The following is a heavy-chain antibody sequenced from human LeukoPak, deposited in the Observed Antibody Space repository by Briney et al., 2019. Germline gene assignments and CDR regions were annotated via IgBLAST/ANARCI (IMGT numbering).Heavy chain of an antibody. J-gene: IGHJ3*02. D-gene: IGHD2-2*01. CDR2: IIPIFGTA. V-gene: IGHV1-69*13. CDR1: GGTFSSYA. CDR3: ARPPSTSYEIDAFDI. Sequence: SVNVSCKASGGTFSSYAISWVRQAPGQGLEWMGGIIPIFGTANYAQKFQGRVTITADESTSTAYMELSSLRSEDTAVYYCARPPSTSYEIDAFDIWGQGTMVTVSS.